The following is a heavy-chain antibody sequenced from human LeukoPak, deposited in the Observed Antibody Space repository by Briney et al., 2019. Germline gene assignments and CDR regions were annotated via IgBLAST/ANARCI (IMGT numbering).Heavy chain of an antibody. V-gene: IGHV3-23*01. CDR3: AKDRVAIFGVVTTHWFDP. Sequence: GGSLRLSCAASGLTFSSYAMNWVRQAPGKGLEWVSGISSSGDNTYYADSVKGRFTISRDNSKKTLYLQMNSLRAEDTAVYYCAKDRVAIFGVVTTHWFDPWGQGTLVSVSS. CDR1: GLTFSSYA. CDR2: ISSSGDNT. D-gene: IGHD3-3*01. J-gene: IGHJ5*02.